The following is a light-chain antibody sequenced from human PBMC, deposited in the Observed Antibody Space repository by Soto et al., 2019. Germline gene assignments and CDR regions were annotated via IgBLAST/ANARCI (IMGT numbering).Light chain of an antibody. CDR2: GDN. Sequence: QSVLTQPPSVSGAPGQRVSISCTGSTSNIGAPYDVHWYQHLPGTAPKLLIYGDNNRPSGVPDRFSGSKSATSASLAITRLQAEDEADYYCQSYDISLHNYVFGTGTKVTVL. V-gene: IGLV1-40*01. CDR3: QSYDISLHNYV. CDR1: TSNIGAPYD. J-gene: IGLJ1*01.